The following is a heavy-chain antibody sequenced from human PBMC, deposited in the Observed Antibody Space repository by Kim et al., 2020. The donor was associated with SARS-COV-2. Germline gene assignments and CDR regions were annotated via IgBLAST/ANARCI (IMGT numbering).Heavy chain of an antibody. V-gene: IGHV3-30*18. CDR3: AKDRSGYGEAFDI. Sequence: GGSLRLSCAASGFTFSSYGMHWVRQAPGKGLEWVAVISYDGSNRYYADSVKGRFTISRDNSKNTLYLQMNSLRAEDTAVYYCAKDRSGYGEAFDIWGQG. D-gene: IGHD5-12*01. J-gene: IGHJ3*02. CDR1: GFTFSSYG. CDR2: ISYDGSNR.